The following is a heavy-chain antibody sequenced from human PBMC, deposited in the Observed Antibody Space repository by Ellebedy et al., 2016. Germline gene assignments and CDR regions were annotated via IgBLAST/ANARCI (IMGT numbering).Heavy chain of an antibody. CDR1: GYTFTSFD. J-gene: IGHJ2*01. V-gene: IGHV1-8*01. CDR2: MNPNSGNT. Sequence: ASVKVSCXISGYTFTSFDINWVRQATGQGLELLGWMNPNSGNTGYAQKFQGRVTMTRDTSLRTAYMELSNLRSEDTAVYYCARGRTPVRGVINRWDWYFDLWGRGTLVTVSS. CDR3: ARGRTPVRGVINRWDWYFDL. D-gene: IGHD3-10*01.